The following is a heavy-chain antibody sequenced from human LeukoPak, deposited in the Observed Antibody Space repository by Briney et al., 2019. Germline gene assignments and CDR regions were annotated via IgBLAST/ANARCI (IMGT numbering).Heavy chain of an antibody. CDR1: GFTLGDYA. V-gene: IGHV3-49*03. CDR3: TRDLSLGGIDI. CDR2: IRSKGYGGTA. D-gene: IGHD3-16*01. J-gene: IGHJ3*02. Sequence: GRSLRLSCTASGFTLGDYAMSWFRQAPGKGLEWVGFIRSKGYGGTAEYAASVKGRFTISRDDSKSNAYLQMNSLKTEDTAVYYCTRDLSLGGIDIWGQGTMVTVSS.